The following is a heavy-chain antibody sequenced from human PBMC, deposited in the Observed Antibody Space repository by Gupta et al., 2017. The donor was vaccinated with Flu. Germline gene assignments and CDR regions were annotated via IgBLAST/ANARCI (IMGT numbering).Heavy chain of an antibody. CDR2: ISGSGGTT. V-gene: IGHV3-23*01. CDR1: GFTFRSFA. CDR3: AKDTQYGTTGWFDP. J-gene: IGHJ5*02. Sequence: EVHLLQSGGGLVQPGGSLRVSCAASGFTFRSFAMTWVRQAPGRGLEWVSSISGSGGTTYYADSVKGRFTISRDNSKDTVYLQMNSLRAEDTAVYYCAKDTQYGTTGWFDPWGQGTLATVSS. D-gene: IGHD1-1*01.